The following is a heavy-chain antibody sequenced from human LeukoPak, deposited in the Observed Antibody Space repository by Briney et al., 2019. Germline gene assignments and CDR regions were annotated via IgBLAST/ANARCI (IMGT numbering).Heavy chain of an antibody. CDR1: GYTFTGYY. Sequence: VASVKVSCKASGYTFTGYYMHWVRQAPGQGLEWMGWINPNSGGTNYVQKFQGRVTMTRDTSISTAYMELSWLRSDDTAIYYCARLSGPLSYWGQGTLVTVSS. D-gene: IGHD3-10*01. V-gene: IGHV1-2*02. J-gene: IGHJ4*02. CDR2: INPNSGGT. CDR3: ARLSGPLSY.